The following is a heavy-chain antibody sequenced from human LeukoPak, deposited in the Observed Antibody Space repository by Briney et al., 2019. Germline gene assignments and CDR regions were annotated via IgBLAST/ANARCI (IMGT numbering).Heavy chain of an antibody. CDR3: ARYSLRLAAAGTFDY. D-gene: IGHD6-13*01. V-gene: IGHV4-59*08. CDR2: IYYSGST. CDR1: GGSISSYY. J-gene: IGHJ4*02. Sequence: PSETLSLTCTVSGGSISSYYWSWIRQPPGKGLEWIGYIYYSGSTNYNPSLKSRVTISVDTSKNQFSLKLSSVTAADTAVYYCARYSLRLAAAGTFDYWGQGTLVTVSS.